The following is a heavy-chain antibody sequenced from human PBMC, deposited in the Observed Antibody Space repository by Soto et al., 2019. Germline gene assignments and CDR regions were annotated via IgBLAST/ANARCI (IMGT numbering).Heavy chain of an antibody. J-gene: IGHJ4*02. CDR1: GGSMSDYY. Sequence: TSETLSLTCIVSGGSMSDYYWNWIRQPPGKELEWIGFIYYSGSTHYNPSLKSRVTISVDMSKNQFSLNLSSVTAADTAVYYCARSAPYASGMAFDYWGQGILVTVSS. CDR3: ARSAPYASGMAFDY. V-gene: IGHV4-59*08. CDR2: IYYSGST. D-gene: IGHD3-10*01.